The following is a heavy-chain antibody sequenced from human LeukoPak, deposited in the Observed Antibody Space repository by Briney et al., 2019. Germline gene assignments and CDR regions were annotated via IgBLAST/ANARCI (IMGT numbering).Heavy chain of an antibody. Sequence: SVKVSCKASGYTFTSYAISWVRQAPGQGLEWMGRIIPILGIANYAQKFQGRVTITADKSTSTAYMELSSLRSEDTAVYYCARENYYDSSGGFDYWGQGTLVTVSS. CDR3: ARENYYDSSGGFDY. CDR1: GYTFTSYA. CDR2: IIPILGIA. J-gene: IGHJ4*02. V-gene: IGHV1-69*04. D-gene: IGHD3-22*01.